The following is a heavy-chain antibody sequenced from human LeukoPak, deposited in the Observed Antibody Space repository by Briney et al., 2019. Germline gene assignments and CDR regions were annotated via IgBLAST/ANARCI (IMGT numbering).Heavy chain of an antibody. CDR1: GFTFSTNW. Sequence: GGSLRLSCVGSGFTFSTNWMSWGRHPPGKGLEWVYIINRDGIIKKDVDAVNGRFSISGDNAENSVYLQMNSLRAEDTAVYFCANAARGPTSVVRWGQGTLVSVSS. J-gene: IGHJ4*02. CDR2: INRDGIIK. D-gene: IGHD4-23*01. V-gene: IGHV3-7*05. CDR3: ANAARGPTSVVR.